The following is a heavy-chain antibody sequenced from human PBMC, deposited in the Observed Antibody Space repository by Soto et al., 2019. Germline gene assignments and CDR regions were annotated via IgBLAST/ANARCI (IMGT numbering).Heavy chain of an antibody. J-gene: IGHJ5*02. Sequence: CIASSRFAVFGYGMNRVRKAPGKGLEWLSSISDSGHYIYYADSVKGRFTISRDNAKNSLFLQMDSLRGEDTAVYYCAISGLALAYTASHSFDPWGHGTLFTVS. CDR2: ISDSGHYI. D-gene: IGHD6-19*01. CDR1: RFAVFGYG. V-gene: IGHV3-21*01. CDR3: AISGLALAYTASHSFDP.